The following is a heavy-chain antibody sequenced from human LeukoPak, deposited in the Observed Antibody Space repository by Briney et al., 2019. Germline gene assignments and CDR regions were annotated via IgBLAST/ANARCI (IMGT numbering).Heavy chain of an antibody. CDR2: IYYSGST. D-gene: IGHD6-13*01. V-gene: IGHV4-39*01. Sequence: KTSETLSLTCTVSGGSISSSSYYWGWIRQPPGKGLEWIGSIYYSGSTYYNPSLKSRVTISVDTSKNQFSLKLSSVTAADTAVYYCARHVGGSSWYEQALKWFDPWGQGTLVTVSS. CDR3: ARHVGGSSWYEQALKWFDP. CDR1: GGSISSSSYY. J-gene: IGHJ5*02.